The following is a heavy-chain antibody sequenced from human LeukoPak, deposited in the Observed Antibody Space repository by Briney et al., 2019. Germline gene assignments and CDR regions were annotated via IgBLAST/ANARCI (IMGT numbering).Heavy chain of an antibody. Sequence: SETLSLTCTVSGGSISSSSYYWGWIRQPPGKGLEWLGSIYYSGSTYYNPSLKSRVTISVDTSKNQFSLELTSVTAADTAVYYCARLIVGSTENWFDPWGQGTLVTVSA. D-gene: IGHD1-26*01. V-gene: IGHV4-39*07. CDR3: ARLIVGSTENWFDP. CDR1: GGSISSSSYY. CDR2: IYYSGST. J-gene: IGHJ5*02.